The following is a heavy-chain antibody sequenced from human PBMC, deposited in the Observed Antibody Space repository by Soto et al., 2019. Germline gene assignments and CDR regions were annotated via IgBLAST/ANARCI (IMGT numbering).Heavy chain of an antibody. J-gene: IGHJ4*02. CDR1: GVSISSSSYY. Sequence: NPSETLSLTCTVSGVSISSSSYYWGWIRQTPGKGLECIGTIYFSGSTYYNPSLKSRVTISVDRSKNQFSLNLTSVTAADTAVYYFARHGSYWGPGTLVTVSS. V-gene: IGHV4-39*01. CDR3: ARHGSY. CDR2: IYFSGST.